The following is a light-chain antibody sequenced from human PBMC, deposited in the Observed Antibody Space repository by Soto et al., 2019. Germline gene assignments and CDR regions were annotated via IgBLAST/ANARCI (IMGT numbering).Light chain of an antibody. Sequence: QSALTQPPSASGSPGQSVTISCTGTSSDVGGYNYVSWYQQHPGKAPKLMIYEVSKRPSGVPDRFSGSKSGNTASLTVSGXXXXXXXXXYXSSYAGSNISVVFGGGTKL. V-gene: IGLV2-8*01. J-gene: IGLJ2*01. CDR1: SSDVGGYNY. CDR3: SSYAGSNISVV. CDR2: EVS.